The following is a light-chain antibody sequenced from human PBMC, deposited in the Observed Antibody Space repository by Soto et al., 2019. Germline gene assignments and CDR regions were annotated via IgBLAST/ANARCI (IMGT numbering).Light chain of an antibody. V-gene: IGKV3-11*02. J-gene: IGKJ3*01. CDR2: DAS. CDR3: QQRFTWPPFT. CDR1: ESVNDY. Sequence: EIVLTQSPGTLSLSPGERATLFCRANESVNDYLAWYQQRPGQAPRLLIFDASNRAPGIPARFSASGSRRDFTLTISSLEPEDFAVYYCQQRFTWPPFTFGPGTKVDF.